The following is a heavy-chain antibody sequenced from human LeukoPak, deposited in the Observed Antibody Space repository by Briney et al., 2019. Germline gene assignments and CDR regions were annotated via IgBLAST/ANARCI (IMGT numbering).Heavy chain of an antibody. D-gene: IGHD3-10*01. V-gene: IGHV3-23*01. Sequence: GGSLRLSCAASGFTFSSYAMSWVRQAPGKGLEWVSAISGSGGSTYYADSVKGRFTISRDNSKNTLYLQMNSLRAEDTAVYYCAKARTGTDNKLLWFGELSRWGQGTLVTVSS. CDR2: ISGSGGST. CDR1: GFTFSSYA. J-gene: IGHJ4*02. CDR3: AKARTGTDNKLLWFGELSR.